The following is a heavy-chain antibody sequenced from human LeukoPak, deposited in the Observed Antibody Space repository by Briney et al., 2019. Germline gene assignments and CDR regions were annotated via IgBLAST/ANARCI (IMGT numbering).Heavy chain of an antibody. D-gene: IGHD3-3*01. Sequence: SETLSLTCTVSGYSISSGYYWGFIRQSPGKGLEWIGSIYHSGRTCYNLSFKSRLTISVDTSKNQFSLKLSSVTAADTAVYYCARVLRFSLQLPIDPWGQGTLVTVSS. CDR1: GYSISSGYY. J-gene: IGHJ5*02. CDR2: IYHSGRT. V-gene: IGHV4-38-2*02. CDR3: ARVLRFSLQLPIDP.